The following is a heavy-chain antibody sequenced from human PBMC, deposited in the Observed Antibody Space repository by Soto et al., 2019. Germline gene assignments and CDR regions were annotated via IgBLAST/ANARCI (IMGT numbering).Heavy chain of an antibody. CDR3: AKELYGSNDRGSVYLQH. Sequence: EVQLLESGGGLVQPGGSLRLSCAASGFTFSSYAMSWVRQAPGKGLEWVSAISGSGGSTYYADSVKGRFTISRDNSKNTLYLQMNSLRAEDTAVYYCAKELYGSNDRGSVYLQHWGQGTLVTVSS. CDR1: GFTFSSYA. D-gene: IGHD3-10*01. V-gene: IGHV3-23*01. CDR2: ISGSGGST. J-gene: IGHJ1*01.